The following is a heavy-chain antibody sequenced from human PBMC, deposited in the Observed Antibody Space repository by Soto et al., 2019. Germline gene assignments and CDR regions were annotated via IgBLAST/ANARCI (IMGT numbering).Heavy chain of an antibody. V-gene: IGHV3-23*01. J-gene: IGHJ4*02. CDR3: AKDRGGFTSGWEFFDF. CDR1: GVAFSFYS. Sequence: EVALLEPGGGLVQPGGSLRLSCEVSGVAFSFYSMSWVRQAPGKGLEWVASISGNGATTYYAASGKGRFTFSRDNSKNTVHLQMNSLRGEDTAVYYCAKDRGGFTSGWEFFDFWGQGTLVTVSS. CDR2: ISGNGATT. D-gene: IGHD6-19*01.